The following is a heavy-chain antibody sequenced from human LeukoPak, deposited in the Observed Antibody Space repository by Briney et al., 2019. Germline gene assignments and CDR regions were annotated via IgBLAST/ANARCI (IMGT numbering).Heavy chain of an antibody. CDR2: IIPILGIA. CDR3: ARAPMVRGTELANGMDV. D-gene: IGHD3-10*01. J-gene: IGHJ6*02. V-gene: IGHV1-69*04. CDR1: GGTFSSYA. Sequence: GASVKVSCKASGGTFSSYAISWVRQAPGQGLEWMGRIIPILGIANYAQKFQGRVTITADKSTSTAYMELSSLRSEDTAVYYCARAPMVRGTELANGMDVWGQGTTLTVSS.